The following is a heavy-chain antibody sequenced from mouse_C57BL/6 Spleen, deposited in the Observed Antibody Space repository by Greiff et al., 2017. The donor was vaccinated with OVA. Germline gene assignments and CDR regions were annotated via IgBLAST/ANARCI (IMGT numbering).Heavy chain of an antibody. J-gene: IGHJ2*01. CDR1: FYTFTSYW. V-gene: IGHV1-50*01. Sequence: VKLKQPGAELVKPGASVKLSFKASFYTFTSYWMQWVKHRPGPGLEWIGEIDPSDSYTHYNQKFKGKATLTVDTSSSTAYMQLSSLTSEDSAVYYCATHYYGSLFDYWGQGTTLTVSS. CDR3: ATHYYGSLFDY. D-gene: IGHD1-1*01. CDR2: IDPSDSYT.